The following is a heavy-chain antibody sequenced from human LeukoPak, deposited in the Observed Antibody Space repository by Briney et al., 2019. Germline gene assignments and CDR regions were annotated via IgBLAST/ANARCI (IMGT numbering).Heavy chain of an antibody. Sequence: QTGGSLRLSCAASGFTFSSYAMNWVRQAPGKGLEWVSIISGSAGSTYYADSVKGRFTISRDNSKNTLFLQMNSLRAEDTAVYYCAKDRSLGGGNSNGYFDSWGQGTLVTVSS. D-gene: IGHD4-23*01. CDR1: GFTFSSYA. J-gene: IGHJ4*02. V-gene: IGHV3-23*01. CDR2: ISGSAGST. CDR3: AKDRSLGGGNSNGYFDS.